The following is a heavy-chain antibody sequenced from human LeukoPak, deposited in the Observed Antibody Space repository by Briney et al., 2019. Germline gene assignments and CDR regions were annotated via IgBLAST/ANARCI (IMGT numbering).Heavy chain of an antibody. CDR1: GGSISSSSYY. J-gene: IGHJ3*02. CDR2: IYYSGST. Sequence: SETLSLTCTVSGGSISSSSYYWGWIRQPPGKGLEWIGSIYYSGSTYYNPSLKSRVTISVDTSKNQFSLKLSSVTAADTAVYYSASTGYSYAVNEIHAFDIWGQGTMVTVSS. D-gene: IGHD5-18*01. CDR3: ASTGYSYAVNEIHAFDI. V-gene: IGHV4-39*01.